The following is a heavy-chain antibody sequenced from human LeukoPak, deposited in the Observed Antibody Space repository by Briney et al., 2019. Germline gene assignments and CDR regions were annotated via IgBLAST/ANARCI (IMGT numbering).Heavy chain of an antibody. V-gene: IGHV3-48*03. J-gene: IGHJ3*01. CDR1: GLSFSSSG. CDR3: ARSIIVGATGAFDV. Sequence: GGSLRLSCAASGLSFSSSGMNWVRQAPGKGLEWVSYITATGSTIYYADSVKGRFTISGDNARSSLFLSMSSLRAEDTAVYYCARSIIVGATGAFDVWGQGTMVTVS. D-gene: IGHD1-26*01. CDR2: ITATGSTI.